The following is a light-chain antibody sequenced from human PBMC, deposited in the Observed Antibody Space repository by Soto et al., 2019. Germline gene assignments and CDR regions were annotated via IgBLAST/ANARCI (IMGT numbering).Light chain of an antibody. CDR2: QVT. Sequence: QSALAQPASISGSPGQSITISCTGSGSDIATFNYVSWYQQYPGKAPKLLIYQVTSRASGVSHRFSGSKSGNTAALTISGLKPEDEAEYYCNSYSRTSFYVFGTGPKVTXL. CDR3: NSYSRTSFYV. CDR1: GSDIATFNY. J-gene: IGLJ1*01. V-gene: IGLV2-14*01.